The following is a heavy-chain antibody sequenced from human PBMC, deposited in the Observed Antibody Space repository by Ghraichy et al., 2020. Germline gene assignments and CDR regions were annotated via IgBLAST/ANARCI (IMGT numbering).Heavy chain of an antibody. V-gene: IGHV2-5*01. D-gene: IGHD3-9*01. J-gene: IGHJ3*02. CDR3: AHTAEVQYYDILTGDYTRLAAFDI. Sequence: SGPTLVKPTQTLTLTCTFSGFSLSTSGVGVGWIRQPPGKALEWLALIYWNDDKRYSPSLKSRLTITKDTSKNQVVLTMTNMDPVDTATYYCAHTAEVQYYDILTGDYTRLAAFDIWGQGTMVTVSS. CDR2: IYWNDDK. CDR1: GFSLSTSGVG.